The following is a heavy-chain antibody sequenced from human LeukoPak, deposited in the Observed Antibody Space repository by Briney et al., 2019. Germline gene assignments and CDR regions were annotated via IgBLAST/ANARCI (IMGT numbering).Heavy chain of an antibody. D-gene: IGHD3-22*01. J-gene: IGHJ4*02. CDR2: VSGTDGST. CDR3: ASSDYYYTSLDH. V-gene: IGHV3-23*01. CDR1: GFTFSNCA. Sequence: GGSLRLSCAASGFTFSNCATSWVRQAPGKGLEWVSTVSGTDGSTYYADSVKGRFTISRDNSKNTLYLQMNSLRAEDTAVYYCASSDYYYTSLDHWGQGTLVTVSS.